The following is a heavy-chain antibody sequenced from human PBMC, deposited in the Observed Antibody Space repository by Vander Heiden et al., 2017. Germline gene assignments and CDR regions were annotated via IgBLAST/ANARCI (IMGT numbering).Heavy chain of an antibody. CDR3: ARGPPTDPDRNTSPWFFDF. CDR1: GYIFRNFG. J-gene: IGHJ4*02. CDR2: VSGYNAEA. Sequence: QVQLVQSGAEMKRPGASVKVSCQASGYIFRNFGVSWVRQAPGQGFEWLGWVSGYNAEAYYPPSRQGRLTLTTDTSTTTAYMELRSLRSDDTAVYFCARGPPTDPDRNTSPWFFDFWGQGTPVTVSS. D-gene: IGHD3-22*01. V-gene: IGHV1-18*01.